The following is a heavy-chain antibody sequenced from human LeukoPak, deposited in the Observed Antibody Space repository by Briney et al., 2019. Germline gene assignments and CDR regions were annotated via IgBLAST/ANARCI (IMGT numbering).Heavy chain of an antibody. V-gene: IGHV3-53*05. CDR3: AKELDTMFFDY. Sequence: GGSLRLSCVVSGFSVSNNYIIWVRQAPGNGLERVSVIYGDGRTSHSASVRGRFTISRDSGKNSVYLQMNSLTTDDTAFYFCAKELDTMFFDYWGQGALVTVSS. D-gene: IGHD3-10*02. CDR1: GFSVSNNY. CDR2: IYGDGRT. J-gene: IGHJ4*02.